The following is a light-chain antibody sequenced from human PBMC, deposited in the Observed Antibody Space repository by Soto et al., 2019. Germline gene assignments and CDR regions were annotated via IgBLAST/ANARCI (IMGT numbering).Light chain of an antibody. J-gene: IGKJ1*01. CDR3: QQYNSYSRT. CDR2: KAS. Sequence: DTQMTQSPSTLSASVGDRVTITCRASQSISTWLAWYQQKPGKAPKLLIYKASSLESGVPSRFSGSVSGTEFTLTISSLQPDDFATYYCQQYNSYSRTFGQGTKVEIK. V-gene: IGKV1-5*03. CDR1: QSISTW.